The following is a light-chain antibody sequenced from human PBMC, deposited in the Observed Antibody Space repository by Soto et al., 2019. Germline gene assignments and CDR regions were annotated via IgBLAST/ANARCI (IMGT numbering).Light chain of an antibody. CDR3: QQYGSSQEIFT. CDR1: QGIGDT. V-gene: IGKV3-15*01. Sequence: EVVMRQSPATLSVSPGEGATLSCRASQGIGDTLAWYQHKPGQTPRLLIYDTSTRATGVPARFSGSRSGTEFTLTISRLEPEDFAVYYCQQYGSSQEIFTFGPGTKVDIK. J-gene: IGKJ3*01. CDR2: DTS.